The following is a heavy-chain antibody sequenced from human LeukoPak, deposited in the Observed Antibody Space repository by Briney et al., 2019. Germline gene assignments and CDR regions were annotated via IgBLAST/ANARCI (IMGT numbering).Heavy chain of an antibody. CDR2: IYPGGSDT. CDR1: GYSFTSYW. V-gene: IGHV5-51*01. CDR3: ARLPRGCVWGSYRYTGVEFDP. Sequence: PGESLKISCKGSGYSFTSYWIGWVRQMPGKGLEWMGIIYPGGSDTRYSPSFQGQVTISADKSISTAHLQWSSLKASDTAMYYCARLPRGCVWGSYRYTGVEFDPWGQGTPVTVSS. D-gene: IGHD3-16*02. J-gene: IGHJ5*02.